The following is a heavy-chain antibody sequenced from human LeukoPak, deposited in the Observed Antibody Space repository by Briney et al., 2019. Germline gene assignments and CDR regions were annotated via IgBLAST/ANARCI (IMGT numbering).Heavy chain of an antibody. Sequence: ASVKVSCKASGCTFTSCYMHWVRQAPGQGLEWVGVIIPIFGTANYAQKFQGRLTITADESTSTAYMELSSLRSEDTAVYYCARFRARGYSGYEPPYYFDYWGQGTLVTVSS. D-gene: IGHD5-12*01. J-gene: IGHJ4*02. V-gene: IGHV1-69*13. CDR2: IIPIFGTA. CDR1: GCTFTSCY. CDR3: ARFRARGYSGYEPPYYFDY.